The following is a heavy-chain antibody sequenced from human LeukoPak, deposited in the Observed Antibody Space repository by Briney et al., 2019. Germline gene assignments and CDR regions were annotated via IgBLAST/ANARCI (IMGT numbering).Heavy chain of an antibody. CDR2: ISDSGGIT. Sequence: PAGGSLRLSCAASGFTFSSYAMSWVRQAPGEGLEWVSVISDSGGITYYADSVKGRFTISRDNAKNSLYLQMNSLRAEDTALYYCAKDMGAYSSGPLDYWGQGTLVTVSS. D-gene: IGHD6-19*01. J-gene: IGHJ4*02. CDR3: AKDMGAYSSGPLDY. V-gene: IGHV3-23*01. CDR1: GFTFSSYA.